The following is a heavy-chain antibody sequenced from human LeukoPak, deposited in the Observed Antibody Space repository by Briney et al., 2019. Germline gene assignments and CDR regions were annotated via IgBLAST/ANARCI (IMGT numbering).Heavy chain of an antibody. V-gene: IGHV3-21*01. Sequence: PGGSLRLSCVASGFTFSGYSMNWVRQAPGKGLEWVSSISSSSSYIYYADSVKGRFTISRDNAKNSLYLQMNSLRAEDTAVYYCAALDIVVVPAAGNYYYMDVWGKGTTVTVSS. CDR1: GFTFSGYS. CDR2: ISSSSSYI. D-gene: IGHD2-2*01. J-gene: IGHJ6*03. CDR3: AALDIVVVPAAGNYYYMDV.